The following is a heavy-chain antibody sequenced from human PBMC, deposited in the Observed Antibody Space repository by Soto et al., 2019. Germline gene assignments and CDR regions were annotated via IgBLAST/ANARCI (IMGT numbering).Heavy chain of an antibody. V-gene: IGHV3-30*18. Sequence: QVQLVESGGGVVQPGRSLRLSCAASGFSFSRYGIHWVRQAPGKGLEWVAVISYDESTTFYADSVKGRFTISRDNSKNTLFLQMNSLRPEDTAVYYCSKAMIGSYDSDAFDVWGQGKMVNVSS. CDR1: GFSFSRYG. CDR3: SKAMIGSYDSDAFDV. D-gene: IGHD3-22*01. CDR2: ISYDESTT. J-gene: IGHJ3*01.